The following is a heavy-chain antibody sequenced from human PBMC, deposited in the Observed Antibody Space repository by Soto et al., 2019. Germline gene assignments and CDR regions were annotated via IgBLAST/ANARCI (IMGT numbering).Heavy chain of an antibody. CDR2: ITSTSSSL. J-gene: IGHJ5*02. V-gene: IGHV3-48*02. CDR3: ARVYYYDSSALFDP. Sequence: EVQLVESGGGLVQPGGSLRLSCAASGFTFSSYSMTWVRQAPGKGLEWVSYITSTSSSLYYADSVEGRFTISRDNAKNSLYLQMSSLRDEDTAVYYCARVYYYDSSALFDPWGQGTLVTVSS. CDR1: GFTFSSYS. D-gene: IGHD3-22*01.